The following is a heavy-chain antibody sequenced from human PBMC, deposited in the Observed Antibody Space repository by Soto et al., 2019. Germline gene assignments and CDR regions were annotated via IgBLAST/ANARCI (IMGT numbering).Heavy chain of an antibody. CDR2: IYSCGST. V-gene: IGHV4-61*08. Sequence: PSETMSLTCTVSGGSVSSGDYFWSWLRQSPGKRLERFAYIYSCGSTNYNPSLKSRATISVYTTKCQCSLNLTSMTAADAALYYCARSPNYYYYEFDGWGQGTAVTVSS. CDR3: ARSPNYYYYEFDG. D-gene: IGHD3-22*01. CDR1: GGSVSSGDYF. J-gene: IGHJ6*02.